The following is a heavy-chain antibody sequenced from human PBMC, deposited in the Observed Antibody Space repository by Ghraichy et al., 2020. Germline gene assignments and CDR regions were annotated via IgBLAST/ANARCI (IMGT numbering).Heavy chain of an antibody. CDR3: ATLVRGRYSSGAAIDY. CDR1: GGSFSGYY. CDR2: INHSGST. D-gene: IGHD6-19*01. V-gene: IGHV4-34*01. J-gene: IGHJ4*02. Sequence: SETLSLTCAVYGGSFSGYYWSWIRQPPGKGLEWIGEINHSGSTNYNPSLKSRVTISVDTSKNQFSLKLSSVTAADTAVYYCATLVRGRYSSGAAIDYWGQGTLVTVSS.